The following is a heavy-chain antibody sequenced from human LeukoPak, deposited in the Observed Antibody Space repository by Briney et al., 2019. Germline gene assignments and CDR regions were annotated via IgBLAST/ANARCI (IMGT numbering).Heavy chain of an antibody. V-gene: IGHV3-7*03. CDR2: IKQDGSEK. Sequence: GGSLRLSCAASGFTFSSYWMSWVRQAPGKGLEWVANIKQDGSEKYYVDSVKGRFTISRDNAKNSLYLQMNSLRAEDTAVYYCARGVECSSTSCYFSYYYMDVWGKGTTVTISS. CDR3: ARGVECSSTSCYFSYYYMDV. D-gene: IGHD2-2*01. CDR1: GFTFSSYW. J-gene: IGHJ6*03.